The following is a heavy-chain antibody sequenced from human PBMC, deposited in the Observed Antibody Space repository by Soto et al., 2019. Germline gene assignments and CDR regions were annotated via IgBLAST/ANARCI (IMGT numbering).Heavy chain of an antibody. CDR2: IDPSDSHT. J-gene: IGHJ6*02. V-gene: IGHV5-10-1*03. Sequence: EVQLVQSGAEVKKPGESLRISCRGSGYSFTSYLITWVRQMPGKGLEWMGRIDPSDSHTNYSPSFQGHVSISADKSISTAYLQWSSLEASDTAMYYCARQYSGYEDTKYYYYGVDVWGQGTTVTVSS. CDR1: GYSFTSYL. D-gene: IGHD5-12*01. CDR3: ARQYSGYEDTKYYYYGVDV.